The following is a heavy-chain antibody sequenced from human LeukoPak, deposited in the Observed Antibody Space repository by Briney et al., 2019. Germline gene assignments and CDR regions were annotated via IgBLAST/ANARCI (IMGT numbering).Heavy chain of an antibody. Sequence: GGSLRLSCAASGFTFSNYGIHWVRQAPGKGLEWVTLIRFDGNNKYYADSVKGRFTISRDNSKNALYLQMNSLRAEDTAVYYCAKGTYYYDSSGYLPFDYWGQGTLVTVSS. CDR1: GFTFSNYG. CDR3: AKGTYYYDSSGYLPFDY. J-gene: IGHJ4*02. V-gene: IGHV3-30*02. CDR2: IRFDGNNK. D-gene: IGHD3-22*01.